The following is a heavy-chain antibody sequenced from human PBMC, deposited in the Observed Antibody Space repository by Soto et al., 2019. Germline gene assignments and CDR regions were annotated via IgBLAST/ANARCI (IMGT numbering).Heavy chain of an antibody. Sequence: HPGGSLRLSCAASGFTFSSYWMHWVRQAPGKGLVWVSRINSDGSSTSYADSVKGRFTISRDNAKNTLYLQMNSLRAEDTAVYYCAREIVVVPAATTYYYYYGMDVWGQGTTVTVSS. CDR3: AREIVVVPAATTYYYYYGMDV. CDR1: GFTFSSYW. J-gene: IGHJ6*02. D-gene: IGHD2-2*01. CDR2: INSDGSST. V-gene: IGHV3-74*01.